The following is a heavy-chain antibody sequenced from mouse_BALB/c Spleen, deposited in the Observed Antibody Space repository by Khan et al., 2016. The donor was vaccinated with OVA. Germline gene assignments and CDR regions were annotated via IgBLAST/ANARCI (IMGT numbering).Heavy chain of an antibody. CDR1: GYSITSGYS. CDR2: IYYSGII. Sequence: EVQLQESGPDLVKPSQSLSLTCTVSGYSITSGYSWHWIRQFPGNKLEWLGYIYYSGIINFNPSLKSRISITRDTSKNQFFLQLNSVTAEDTATYYCARDGNYMDYWGQGTSVTVSS. CDR3: ARDGNYMDY. J-gene: IGHJ4*01. V-gene: IGHV3-1*02. D-gene: IGHD2-1*01.